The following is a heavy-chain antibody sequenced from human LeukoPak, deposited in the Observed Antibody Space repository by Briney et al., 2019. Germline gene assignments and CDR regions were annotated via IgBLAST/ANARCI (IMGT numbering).Heavy chain of an antibody. CDR3: AKASSYNY. CDR2: LSGGGGNT. Sequence: GGSLRLSCAASGFTFSSYAMSWVRQAPGTGLEWVSGLSGGGGNTYYADSVSGRFTISRDNSKNTLYLQMNSLRAEDTAVYYCAKASSYNYWGQGTLVTVSS. D-gene: IGHD5-18*01. J-gene: IGHJ4*02. V-gene: IGHV3-23*01. CDR1: GFTFSSYA.